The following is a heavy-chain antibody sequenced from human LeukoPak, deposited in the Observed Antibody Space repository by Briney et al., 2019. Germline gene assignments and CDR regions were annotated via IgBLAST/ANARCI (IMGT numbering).Heavy chain of an antibody. J-gene: IGHJ6*02. CDR3: ASRSGRNYYGMDV. V-gene: IGHV4-59*01. Sequence: SETQSLTCTVSGGSISSYYWNWIRQPPGKALEWLGYAYYSGSTNYNPSLKTRLTISVDTSKAQFSLTLSSVTAADTAIYYCASRSGRNYYGMDVWGQGTRSSSP. CDR1: GGSISSYY. D-gene: IGHD3-10*01. CDR2: AYYSGST.